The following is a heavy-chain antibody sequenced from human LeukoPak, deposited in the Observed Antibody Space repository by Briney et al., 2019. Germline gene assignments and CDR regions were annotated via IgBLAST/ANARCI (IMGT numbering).Heavy chain of an antibody. CDR3: AKDLRGSGYYSAFDY. D-gene: IGHD3-3*01. CDR2: ISGSGGST. Sequence: PGGSLRLSCAASGFTFSSYAMSWVRQAPGKGLEWVSAISGSGGSTYYADSVKGRFTISRDNSKNTLYLQMNSLGAEDTAVYYCAKDLRGSGYYSAFDYWGQGTLVTVSS. J-gene: IGHJ4*02. CDR1: GFTFSSYA. V-gene: IGHV3-23*01.